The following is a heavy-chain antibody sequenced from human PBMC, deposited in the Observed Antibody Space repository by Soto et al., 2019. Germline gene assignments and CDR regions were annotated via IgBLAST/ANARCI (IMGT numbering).Heavy chain of an antibody. CDR1: GFTFSSYA. CDR3: AKEIAYNYGSHYDY. Sequence: EVQLLGSGGGLVQPGGSLRLSCAAAGFTFSSYAMSWVRQAPGKGLEWVSVITGSGGSADYADSVQGRFTISRDNSRNTLFLQMNSLRAEDTAVYYCAKEIAYNYGSHYDYWGQGTLVTVSS. J-gene: IGHJ4*02. CDR2: ITGSGGSA. V-gene: IGHV3-23*01. D-gene: IGHD5-18*01.